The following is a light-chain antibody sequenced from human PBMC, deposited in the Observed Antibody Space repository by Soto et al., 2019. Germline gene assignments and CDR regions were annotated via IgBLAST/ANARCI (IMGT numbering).Light chain of an antibody. CDR2: KAT. V-gene: IGKV1-5*03. J-gene: IGKJ1*01. CDR1: QSISSW. CDR3: QQYDSYRRT. Sequence: DIQMTQSPSTLSASVGDRVTITCRASQSISSWLAWYQQKPGQAPKLLIYKATSLESGVTSRFSGSGSGTEFTLTISSLQPDDFATYYCQQYDSYRRTFGKGTKVEIK.